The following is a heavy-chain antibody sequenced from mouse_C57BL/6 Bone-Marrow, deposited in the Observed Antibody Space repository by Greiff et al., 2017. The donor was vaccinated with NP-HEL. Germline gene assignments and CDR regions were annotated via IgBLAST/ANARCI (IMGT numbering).Heavy chain of an antibody. CDR3: ARWDYYGPFYFDY. V-gene: IGHV1-69*01. J-gene: IGHJ2*01. CDR2: IDPSDSNT. Sequence: VQLQQPGAELVMPGASVKLSCKASGYTFTSYWMHWVKQRPGQGLEWIGEIDPSDSNTNYNQKFKGKSTLTVDKSSSTAYLQLSSLTSEDSAVYYGARWDYYGPFYFDYWGQGTTLTVSS. D-gene: IGHD1-2*01. CDR1: GYTFTSYW.